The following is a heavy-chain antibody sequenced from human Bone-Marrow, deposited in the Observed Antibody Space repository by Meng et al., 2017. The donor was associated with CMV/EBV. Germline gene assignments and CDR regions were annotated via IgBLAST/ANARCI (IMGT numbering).Heavy chain of an antibody. J-gene: IGHJ5*02. CDR1: GGSISSSSYY. V-gene: IGHV4-31*03. CDR3: ARSGSYDFWSGYYLFRWFDP. Sequence: SETLSLTCTVSGGSISSSSYYWSWIRQHPGKGLEWIGYIYYSGSTYYNPSLKSRVTISVDTSKNQFSLKLSSVTAADTAVYYCARSGSYDFWSGYYLFRWFDPWGQGTLVTVSS. CDR2: IYYSGST. D-gene: IGHD3-3*01.